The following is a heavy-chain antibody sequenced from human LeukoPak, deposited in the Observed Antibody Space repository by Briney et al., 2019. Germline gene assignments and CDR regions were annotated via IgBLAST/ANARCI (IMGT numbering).Heavy chain of an antibody. CDR3: ARDLLPPTYSSSWICGY. D-gene: IGHD6-6*01. Sequence: GASVTVSCTASGYTFTSYDINWVRQATGQGLEWMGWMNPNSGNTGYAQKFQGRVTMTRNTSISTAYMELSNLRSEDTAVYYCARDLLPPTYSSSWICGYWGQGTLVTVSS. CDR2: MNPNSGNT. J-gene: IGHJ4*02. V-gene: IGHV1-8*01. CDR1: GYTFTSYD.